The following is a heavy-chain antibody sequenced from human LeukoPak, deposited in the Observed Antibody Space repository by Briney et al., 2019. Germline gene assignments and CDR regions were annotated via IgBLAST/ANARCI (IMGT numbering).Heavy chain of an antibody. CDR1: GGSFSGYY. D-gene: IGHD6-13*01. J-gene: IGHJ5*02. Sequence: SEILSLTCAVYGGSFSGYYWSWIRQPPGKGLEWIGEINHSGSTNYNPSLKSRVTISVDTSKNQFSLKLSSVTAADTAVYYCARGRKSSSWYFYRWFDPWGQGTLVTVSS. CDR2: INHSGST. CDR3: ARGRKSSSWYFYRWFDP. V-gene: IGHV4-34*01.